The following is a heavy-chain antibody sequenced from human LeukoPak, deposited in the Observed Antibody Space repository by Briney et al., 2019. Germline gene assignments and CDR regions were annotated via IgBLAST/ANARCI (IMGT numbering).Heavy chain of an antibody. CDR3: ARSDYFHK. V-gene: IGHV3-74*01. Sequence: GGSLRLSCEASGFSLSGSWMHWVRHAPGKGLMWVSQNKYDGTTKNYADSVRGRFTISRDNAKNTLYLHMNDLRAEDTAVYYCARSDYFHKWGQGTMVGVST. J-gene: IGHJ3*02. D-gene: IGHD3-16*01. CDR2: NKYDGTTK. CDR1: GFSLSGSW.